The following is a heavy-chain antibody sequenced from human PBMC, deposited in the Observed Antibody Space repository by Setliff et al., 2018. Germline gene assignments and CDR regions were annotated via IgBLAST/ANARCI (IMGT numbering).Heavy chain of an antibody. J-gene: IGHJ4*02. V-gene: IGHV7-4-1*02. CDR3: ARGYCSGGSCADFYY. Sequence: ASVKVSCKASGYTFTNYAMNWVRQAPGQGLEWMGWINTNTGFPTYAQGFTGRFVFSLDTSVSTAYLQISSVKAEDTAVYYCARGYCSGGSCADFYYWGQGTLVTVSS. CDR1: GYTFTNYA. CDR2: INTNTGFP. D-gene: IGHD2-15*01.